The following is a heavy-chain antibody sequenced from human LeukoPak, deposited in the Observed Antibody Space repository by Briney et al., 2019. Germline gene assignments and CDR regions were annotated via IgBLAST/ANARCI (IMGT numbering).Heavy chain of an antibody. J-gene: IGHJ4*02. CDR3: ARATYDFWGGSGFYYFDS. V-gene: IGHV4-34*01. CDR1: GGSFSGYY. Sequence: SETLSLTCAVYGGSFSGYYWSWIRQPPGKGLEWIGEINHSGSTNYNPSLKSRVTISVDTSKNQFSLKLSSVTAADTAVYYCARATYDFWGGSGFYYFDSWGQGTLVTVSS. CDR2: INHSGST. D-gene: IGHD3-3*01.